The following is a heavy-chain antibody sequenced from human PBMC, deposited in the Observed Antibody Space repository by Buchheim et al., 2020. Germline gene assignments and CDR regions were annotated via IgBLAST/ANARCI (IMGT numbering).Heavy chain of an antibody. CDR1: GFTFSDYY. V-gene: IGHV3-11*06. CDR2: ISSSSSYT. Sequence: QVQLVESGGGLVKPEGSLRLSCAASGFTFSDYYMSWIRQAPGKGLEWVSYISSSSSYTNYADSVKGRFTISRDNAKNSLYLQMNSLRAEDTAVYYCARDLSITIFGVVRNNWFDPWGQGTL. D-gene: IGHD3-3*01. J-gene: IGHJ5*02. CDR3: ARDLSITIFGVVRNNWFDP.